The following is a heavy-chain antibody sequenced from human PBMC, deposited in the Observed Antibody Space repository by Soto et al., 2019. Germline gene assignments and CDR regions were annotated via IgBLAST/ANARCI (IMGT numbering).Heavy chain of an antibody. J-gene: IGHJ5*02. CDR3: ARLGCSSTSCYPVWFDP. V-gene: IGHV5-10-1*01. Sequence: GESLKISCKGSGYSFTSYWISWVRQMPGKGLEWMGRIDPSDSYTNYSPSFQGHVTISADKSISTAYLQWSSLKASDTAMYYCARLGCSSTSCYPVWFDPWGQGTLVTVSS. CDR1: GYSFTSYW. CDR2: IDPSDSYT. D-gene: IGHD2-2*01.